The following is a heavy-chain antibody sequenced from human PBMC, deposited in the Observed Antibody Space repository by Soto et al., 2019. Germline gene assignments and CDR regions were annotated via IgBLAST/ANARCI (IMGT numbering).Heavy chain of an antibody. CDR2: IRSQSDGETT. J-gene: IGHJ4*02. V-gene: IGHV3-15*01. CDR3: TTDGRTDF. Sequence: GGSLRLSCVASGLIFSKSWMTWVRQAPGKGLEWLGRIRSQSDGETTDYAAPGKGTFTISRDDSKNTLYLQMNSLKIEDTAVYYCTTDGRTDFWGQGTLVTVSS. CDR1: GLIFSKSW.